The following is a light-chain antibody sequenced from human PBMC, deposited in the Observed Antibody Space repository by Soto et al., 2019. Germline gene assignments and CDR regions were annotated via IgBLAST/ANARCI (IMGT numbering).Light chain of an antibody. CDR2: AVS. CDR3: ISYTDRQSYL. J-gene: IGLJ1*01. V-gene: IGLV2-14*03. CDR1: RSDMGSYEH. Sequence: QSLITQAACVSGSPGQSITISCSGTRSDMGSYEHGAWYQQVPGKTPQLIIYAVSDRPSGVSDRFSGSKSGISASLTISSLQTEDEADYYCISYTDRQSYLFGTGTKVTVL.